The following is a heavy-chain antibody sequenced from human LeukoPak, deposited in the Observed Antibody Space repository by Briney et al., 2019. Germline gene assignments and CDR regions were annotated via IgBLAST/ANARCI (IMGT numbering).Heavy chain of an antibody. Sequence: SETLSLTCSNSGGSISSGGDYWTWIRQHPGKGLEWIGYIYYSGSTYYNPSLKSRVTISVDTSKNQFSLKLSSVTAADTAVYYCACRSTLHGYGFDYWGQGTLVTVSS. CDR3: ACRSTLHGYGFDY. J-gene: IGHJ4*02. D-gene: IGHD5-18*01. CDR2: IYYSGST. V-gene: IGHV4-31*03. CDR1: GGSISSGGDY.